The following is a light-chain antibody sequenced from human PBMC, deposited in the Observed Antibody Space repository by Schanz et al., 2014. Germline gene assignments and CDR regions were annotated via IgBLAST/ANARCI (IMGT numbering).Light chain of an antibody. CDR1: SSDVGGYTY. CDR2: DVT. Sequence: QSALTQPASVSGSPGQSITISCTETSSDVGGYTYVSWYQQHPGKAPKLIISDVTRRPSGVPDRFSGSKSDNTASLTVSGLQVEDEADYYCGSYAGNINWVFGGGTKVTVL. J-gene: IGLJ3*02. V-gene: IGLV2-8*01. CDR3: GSYAGNINWV.